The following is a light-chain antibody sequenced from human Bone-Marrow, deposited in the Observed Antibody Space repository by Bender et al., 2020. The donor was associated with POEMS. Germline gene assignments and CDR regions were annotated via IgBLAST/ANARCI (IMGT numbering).Light chain of an antibody. CDR3: AVWDDNLNGWV. CDR1: SSNIGHNA. J-gene: IGLJ3*02. Sequence: QPVVTQPRSASGTPGQRLTISCSGSSSNIGHNAVNWFQHFPGTAPKVVIYSDNQRPSGVPDRFSGSKSGTSASLAISGLQSEDEADYYCAVWDDNLNGWVFGGGTKLTVL. CDR2: SDN. V-gene: IGLV1-44*01.